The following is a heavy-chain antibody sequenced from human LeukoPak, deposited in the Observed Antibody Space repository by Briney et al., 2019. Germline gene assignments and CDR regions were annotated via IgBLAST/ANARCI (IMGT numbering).Heavy chain of an antibody. D-gene: IGHD4-17*01. CDR1: GFTFSSYG. Sequence: GGSLRLSCAASGFTFSSYGMHWVRQAPGKGLEWVAVISYDGSNKYYADSVKGRFTISRDNSKNTLYLQMNSLRAEDTAVYYCAKGDYGDTAGGIPAIYYYYYGMDVWGKGTTVTVSS. J-gene: IGHJ6*04. CDR2: ISYDGSNK. V-gene: IGHV3-30*18. CDR3: AKGDYGDTAGGIPAIYYYYYGMDV.